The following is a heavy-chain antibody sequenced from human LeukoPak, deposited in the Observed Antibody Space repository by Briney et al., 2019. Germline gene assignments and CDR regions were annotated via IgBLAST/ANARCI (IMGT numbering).Heavy chain of an antibody. CDR2: IYYSGST. CDR3: ARHRSSTYYDIWNFDY. Sequence: SGTLSLTCVVSGGSISTNNWWNWIRQPPGKGLEWIGSIYYSGSTYYNPSLKSRVTISVDTSKNQFSLKLSSVTAADTAVYYCARHRSSTYYDIWNFDYWGQGTLVTVSS. J-gene: IGHJ4*02. CDR1: GGSISTNNW. D-gene: IGHD3-3*01. V-gene: IGHV4-39*01.